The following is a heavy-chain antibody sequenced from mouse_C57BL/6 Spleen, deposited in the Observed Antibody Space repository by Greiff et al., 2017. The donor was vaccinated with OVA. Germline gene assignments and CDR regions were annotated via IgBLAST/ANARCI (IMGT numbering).Heavy chain of an antibody. CDR1: GYAFSSSW. CDR2: IYPGDGDT. V-gene: IGHV1-82*01. Sequence: QVQLKESGPELVKPGASVKISCKASGYAFSSSWMNWVKQRPGKGLEWIGRIYPGDGDTNYNGKFKGKATLTADKSSSTAYMQLSSLTSEDSAVYFCARGRDYYGRDWYFDVWGTGTTVTVSS. J-gene: IGHJ1*03. D-gene: IGHD1-2*01. CDR3: ARGRDYYGRDWYFDV.